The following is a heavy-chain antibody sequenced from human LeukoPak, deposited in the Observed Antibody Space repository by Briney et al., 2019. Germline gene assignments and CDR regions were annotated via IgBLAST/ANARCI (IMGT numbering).Heavy chain of an antibody. CDR3: ARNSGDF. D-gene: IGHD4-23*01. V-gene: IGHV4-4*07. Sequence: SETLSLTCTVSGGSITSYYWSWIRQPAGKGLEWIGRIYTSGTTFYNPSLKGRVTMSVDTSKNQLSLKLRFVTAADTAVYYCARNSGDFWGQGTLVTVSS. J-gene: IGHJ4*02. CDR1: GGSITSYY. CDR2: IYTSGTT.